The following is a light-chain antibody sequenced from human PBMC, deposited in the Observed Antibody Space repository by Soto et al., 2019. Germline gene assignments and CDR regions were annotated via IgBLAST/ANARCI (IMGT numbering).Light chain of an antibody. CDR3: QQYNNWPYT. Sequence: EIVMTQSPATLSVSPGERATLSCRASQSVSSNLAWYQQKPGQAPRLLIYGASTRATGIPARFSSSGSGTEFTLTICRLQSEDFAVYYCQQYNNWPYTFGQGTKLEI. CDR1: QSVSSN. J-gene: IGKJ2*01. V-gene: IGKV3-15*01. CDR2: GAS.